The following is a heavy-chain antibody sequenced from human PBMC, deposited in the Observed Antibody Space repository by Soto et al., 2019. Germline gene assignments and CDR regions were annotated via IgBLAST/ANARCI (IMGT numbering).Heavy chain of an antibody. D-gene: IGHD2-15*01. CDR3: ATLPPRIVVVMTDLPT. Sequence: QLRESGPGLVKPSGTLSLTCFVSGASISSTYWWSWVRQTPGKRLEWIGQIYHTGTTSYNPSLKNRVTISLDKSSNQFSLRLTSMTAADTAVYYCATLPPRIVVVMTDLPTWGQGTLVTVSS. CDR2: IYHTGTT. V-gene: IGHV4-4*02. CDR1: GASISSTYW. J-gene: IGHJ5*02.